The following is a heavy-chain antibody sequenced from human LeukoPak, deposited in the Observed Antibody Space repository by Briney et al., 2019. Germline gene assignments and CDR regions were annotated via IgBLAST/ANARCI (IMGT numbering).Heavy chain of an antibody. CDR2: ISAYNGNT. CDR3: ARDRASYYYYGMDV. D-gene: IGHD3-10*01. J-gene: IGHJ6*04. Sequence: ASVKVSCTASGYTFTSYGISWVRQAPGQGLEWMGWISAYNGNTNYAQKLQGRVTMTTDTSTSTAYMELRSLRSDDTAVYYCARDRASYYYYGMDVWGKGTTVTVSS. V-gene: IGHV1-18*01. CDR1: GYTFTSYG.